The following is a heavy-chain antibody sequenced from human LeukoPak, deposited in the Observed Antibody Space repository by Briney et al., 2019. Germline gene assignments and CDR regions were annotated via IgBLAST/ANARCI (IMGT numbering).Heavy chain of an antibody. CDR2: MSSSGSTI. V-gene: IGHV3-11*04. CDR3: ARESRQWLVLGGVDY. CDR1: GFTFNDYY. J-gene: IGHJ4*02. Sequence: PGGSLRLSCAASGFTFNDYYMSWIRQAPGKGLEWVSYMSSSGSTIYYADSVKGRFTISRDNAKNSLYLQMNSLRAEDTAVYYCARESRQWLVLGGVDYWGQGTLVTVSS. D-gene: IGHD6-19*01.